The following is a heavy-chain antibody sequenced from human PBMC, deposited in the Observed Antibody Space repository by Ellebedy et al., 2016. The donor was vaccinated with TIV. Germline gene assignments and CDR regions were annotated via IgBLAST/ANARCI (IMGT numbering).Heavy chain of an antibody. CDR1: GFTFSSYA. V-gene: IGHV3-23*01. CDR2: ISGSGGST. Sequence: LSLTCAASGFTFSSYAMSWVRQAPGKGLEWVSAISGSGGSTYYADSVKGRFTISRDNSKDTLYLQMNSLRGDDTAVYYCAKEAWFLFGVYCTTTRCYSDYWGQGTLLTVSS. J-gene: IGHJ4*02. CDR3: AKEAWFLFGVYCTTTRCYSDY. D-gene: IGHD2-2*01.